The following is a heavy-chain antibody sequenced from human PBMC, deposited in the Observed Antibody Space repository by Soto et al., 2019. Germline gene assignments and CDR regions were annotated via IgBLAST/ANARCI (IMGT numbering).Heavy chain of an antibody. CDR1: GFTFSSYG. CDR3: ARDRYSSGWYDLDY. CDR2: IWYDGSDK. J-gene: IGHJ4*02. V-gene: IGHV3-33*01. D-gene: IGHD6-19*01. Sequence: QVQLVESGGGVVQPGRSLRLSCAASGFTFSSYGMHWVRQAPGKGLGWVSVIWYDGSDKYYADSVKGRFTLSRDNSKNTLYLQMNSLRAEDTAVYYCARDRYSSGWYDLDYWGQGTLVTVSS.